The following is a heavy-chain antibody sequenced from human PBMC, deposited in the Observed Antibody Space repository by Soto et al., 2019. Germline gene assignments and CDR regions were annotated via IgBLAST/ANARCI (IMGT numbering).Heavy chain of an antibody. CDR2: TSAYNGNT. D-gene: IGHD6-13*01. CDR1: GYTFTSYG. CDR3: AREIAAVDDRYSAEGWYYGMDV. V-gene: IGHV1-18*04. Sequence: ASVKVSCKASGYTFTSYGISWVRQAPGQGLEWMGWTSAYNGNTNYAQKLQGRVTMTTDTSTSTAYMELRSLRSDDTAVYYCAREIAAVDDRYSAEGWYYGMDVWGQGTTVTVSS. J-gene: IGHJ6*02.